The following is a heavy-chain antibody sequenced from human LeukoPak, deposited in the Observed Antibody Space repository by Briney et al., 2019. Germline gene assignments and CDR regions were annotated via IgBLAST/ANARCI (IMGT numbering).Heavy chain of an antibody. D-gene: IGHD3-16*01. CDR2: INHSGST. Sequence: PSETLSLTCAVYGGSFSGYYWGWIRQPPGKGLEWIGEINHSGSTNYNPSLKSRVTISVDTSKNQFSLKLSSVTAADTAVYYCARSSFIPNDYWGQGTLVTVSS. V-gene: IGHV4-34*01. CDR3: ARSSFIPNDY. J-gene: IGHJ4*02. CDR1: GGSFSGYY.